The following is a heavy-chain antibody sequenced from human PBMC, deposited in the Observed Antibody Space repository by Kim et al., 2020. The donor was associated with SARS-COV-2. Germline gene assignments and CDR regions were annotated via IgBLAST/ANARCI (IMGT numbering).Heavy chain of an antibody. J-gene: IGHJ4*01. V-gene: IGHV3-21*01. D-gene: IGHD3-22*01. CDR1: GFTFSSYS. CDR2: ISSSSSYI. Sequence: GGSLRLSCAASGFTFSSYSMNWVRQAPGKGLEWVSSISSSSSYIYYADSVKGRFTISSDNDKKSLYLQMNSLTAEDAAEYYCARDRFEYYDSSGYDYWG. CDR3: ARDRFEYYDSSGYDY.